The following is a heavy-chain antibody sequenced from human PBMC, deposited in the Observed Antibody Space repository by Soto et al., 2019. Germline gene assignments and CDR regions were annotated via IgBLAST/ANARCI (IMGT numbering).Heavy chain of an antibody. Sequence: ASVKVSCKASGYTFTSYGISWVRQAPGQGLEWMGWISAYNGNTNYAQKLQGRVTMTTDTSTSTAYMELRSLRSDDTAVYYCATVYCSSTSCYGDYYYGMDVWGQGTTVTVSS. D-gene: IGHD2-2*01. J-gene: IGHJ6*02. V-gene: IGHV1-18*04. CDR3: ATVYCSSTSCYGDYYYGMDV. CDR1: GYTFTSYG. CDR2: ISAYNGNT.